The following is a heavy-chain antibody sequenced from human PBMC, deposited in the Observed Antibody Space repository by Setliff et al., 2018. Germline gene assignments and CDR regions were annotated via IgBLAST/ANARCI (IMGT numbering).Heavy chain of an antibody. Sequence: GASVKVSCKASGYTFITYGVNWVRQAPGQGLEWMGWISAYNGNTNYAQNLQDRVTMTTDTYTGTGYMELRSLTSDDTAVYFCARFGGSCSSSSCYASDLWGQGTMVTVSS. V-gene: IGHV1-18*01. CDR3: ARFGGSCSSSSCYASDL. D-gene: IGHD2-2*01. CDR2: ISAYNGNT. J-gene: IGHJ3*01. CDR1: GYTFITYG.